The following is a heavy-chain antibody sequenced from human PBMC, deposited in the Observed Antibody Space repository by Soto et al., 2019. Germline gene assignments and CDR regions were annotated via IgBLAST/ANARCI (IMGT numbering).Heavy chain of an antibody. CDR2: IYYSGST. V-gene: IGHV4-59*01. CDR3: AKDYGNAFDI. Sequence: QVQLQESGPGLVKPSETLSLTCTVSGGSISSYYWSWIRQPPGKGLAWIGYIYYSGSTNYNPSHNSRLTIKVDTYKNQFSLKLSSVSAADTAVYYCAKDYGNAFDIWGQGTMVTVSS. J-gene: IGHJ3*02. D-gene: IGHD3-10*01. CDR1: GGSISSYY.